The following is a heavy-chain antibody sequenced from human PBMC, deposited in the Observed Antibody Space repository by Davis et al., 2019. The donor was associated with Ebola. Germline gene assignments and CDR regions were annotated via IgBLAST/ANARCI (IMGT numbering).Heavy chain of an antibody. D-gene: IGHD1-14*01. V-gene: IGHV3-7*01. CDR2: IKQDGSEK. J-gene: IGHJ6*02. CDR1: GFTFSSYW. CDR3: ARKPIAENYYYYGMDV. Sequence: GGSLRLSCAASGFTFSSYWMSWVRQAPGKGLEWVANIKQDGSEKYYVDSVKGRFTISRDNSKNTLYLQMNSLRAEDTAVYYCARKPIAENYYYYGMDVWGQGTTVTVSS.